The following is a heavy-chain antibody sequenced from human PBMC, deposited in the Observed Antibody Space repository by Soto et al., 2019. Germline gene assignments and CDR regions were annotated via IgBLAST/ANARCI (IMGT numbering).Heavy chain of an antibody. J-gene: IGHJ5*02. CDR3: ATVRYKATILLAYNWFDP. Sequence: GASGKVSCKVSGYNLTELSMEWVRQAPGKGVEWMGGFDPEDGERIYAQKFQGRVSMTDDTSTDTAYMELSSLRSEDTAVYYCATVRYKATILLAYNWFDPWGPGTLVTLSS. V-gene: IGHV1-24*01. CDR1: GYNLTELS. D-gene: IGHD2-8*02. CDR2: FDPEDGER.